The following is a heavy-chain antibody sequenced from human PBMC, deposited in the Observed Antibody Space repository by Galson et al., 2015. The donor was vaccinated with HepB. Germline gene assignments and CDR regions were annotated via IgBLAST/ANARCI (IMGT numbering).Heavy chain of an antibody. J-gene: IGHJ4*02. V-gene: IGHV3-23*01. D-gene: IGHD2-21*02. CDR2: ISGSGDTT. CDR3: AKAPFHSAYRDFYFEN. CDR1: GFVFRGYA. Sequence: SLRLSCAASGFVFRGYAMTWVRQAPGKGLQWVSTISGSGDTTYYADAMKGRFTISRDNARNTLYVQMSSLRAEDTAMYYCAKAPFHSAYRDFYFENWGLGTLVTVSS.